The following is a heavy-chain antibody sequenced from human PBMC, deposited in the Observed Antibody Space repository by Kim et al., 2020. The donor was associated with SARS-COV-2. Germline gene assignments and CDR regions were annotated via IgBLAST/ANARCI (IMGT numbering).Heavy chain of an antibody. V-gene: IGHV4-4*02. J-gene: IGHJ4*02. CDR3: ARNQLRFLEWFFDY. Sequence: NPSLKSRVTISVDKSKNQFSLKLSSVTAADTAVYYCARNQLRFLEWFFDYWGQGTLVTVSS. D-gene: IGHD3-3*01.